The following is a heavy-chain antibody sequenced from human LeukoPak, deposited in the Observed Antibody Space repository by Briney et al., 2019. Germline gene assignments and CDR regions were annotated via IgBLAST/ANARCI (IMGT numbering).Heavy chain of an antibody. D-gene: IGHD1-26*01. Sequence: SQTLSLTCAISGDSVSSNSAAWNWIRQSPSRGLEWLGRTYYRSKWYNDYAVSVKSRITINPDTSMNQFSLQLNSVTPEDTAVYYRARDVGATDYYYYGMDVWGQGTTVTVSS. CDR1: GDSVSSNSAA. V-gene: IGHV6-1*01. J-gene: IGHJ6*02. CDR2: TYYRSKWYN. CDR3: ARDVGATDYYYYGMDV.